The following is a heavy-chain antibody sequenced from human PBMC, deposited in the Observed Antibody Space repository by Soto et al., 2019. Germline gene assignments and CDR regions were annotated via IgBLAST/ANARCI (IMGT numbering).Heavy chain of an antibody. J-gene: IGHJ5*02. CDR1: GFTFSTYA. CDR2: ISGDTGGIAT. D-gene: IGHD4-17*01. CDR3: AKVATTVTNLNWFDP. V-gene: IGHV3-23*01. Sequence: EVQLLESGGGLVQPGGSLRLSCAASGFTFSTYAMTWVRQAPGKGLEWVSGISGDTGGIATYYVDSVKGRFTISRDNSKNTVYLQMNSLRAEDTAVYYCAKVATTVTNLNWFDPWGQGTLVTVS.